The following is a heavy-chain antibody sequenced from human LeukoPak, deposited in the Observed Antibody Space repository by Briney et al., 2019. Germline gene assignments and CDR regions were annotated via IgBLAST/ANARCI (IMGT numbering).Heavy chain of an antibody. CDR3: ARWGPVTTTSRVYDYYGMDV. CDR1: VYTFISYG. Sequence: ASVSVSCKASVYTFISYGITWVRQAPGQGLEWMGWISTYNGNTNYAQKLQDRVTMTRVTSTSTVYMELRNLRSDDTAMYYCARWGPVTTTSRVYDYYGMDVWGQGTTVTVSS. CDR2: ISTYNGNT. D-gene: IGHD4-17*01. V-gene: IGHV1-18*01. J-gene: IGHJ6*02.